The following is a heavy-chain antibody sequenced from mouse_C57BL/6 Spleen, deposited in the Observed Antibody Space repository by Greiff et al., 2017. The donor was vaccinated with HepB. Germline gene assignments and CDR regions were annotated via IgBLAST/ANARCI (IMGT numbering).Heavy chain of an antibody. V-gene: IGHV14-2*01. CDR3: ARGGGNHPGRAMDY. CDR1: GFNIKDYY. CDR2: IDPEDGET. J-gene: IGHJ4*01. D-gene: IGHD2-1*01. Sequence: EVKLVESGAELVKPGASVKLSCTASGFNIKDYYMHWVKQRTEQGLEWIGRIDPEDGETKYAPKFQGKATITADTSSNTAYLQLSSLTSEDTAVYYGARGGGNHPGRAMDYWGQGTSVTVSS.